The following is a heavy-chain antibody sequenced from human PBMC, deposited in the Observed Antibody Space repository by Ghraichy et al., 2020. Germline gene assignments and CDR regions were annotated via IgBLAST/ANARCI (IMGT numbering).Heavy chain of an antibody. J-gene: IGHJ4*02. CDR2: ISAYNGKT. CDR3: ARDLNYGDYVGFFDY. CDR1: GYTFTTSG. V-gene: IGHV1-18*01. Sequence: ASVKVSCKASGYTFTTSGVNLVRQAPGQVLEWMGWISAYNGKTNYAQKFQGRFTMTTDTATNTAYMELRSLRSDDTATYYCARDLNYGDYVGFFDYWGQGTLVTVSS. D-gene: IGHD4-17*01.